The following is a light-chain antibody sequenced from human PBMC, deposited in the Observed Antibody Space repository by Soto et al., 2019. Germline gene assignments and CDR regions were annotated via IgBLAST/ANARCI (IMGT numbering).Light chain of an antibody. J-gene: IGKJ1*01. CDR2: DAS. CDR3: RQYNYWPPWT. V-gene: IGKV3-15*01. Sequence: TQSPGTLSLSPGERATLSCRASQSISRSYLAWYQQKPGQAPRLLMYDASTRATGIPARFSGSGSGTEFTLTISSLQSEDFAVYYCRQYNYWPPWTFGQGTKVDIK. CDR1: QSISRSY.